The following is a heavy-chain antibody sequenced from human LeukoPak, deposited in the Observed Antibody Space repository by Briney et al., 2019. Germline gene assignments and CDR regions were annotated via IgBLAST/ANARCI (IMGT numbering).Heavy chain of an antibody. V-gene: IGHV3-66*01. CDR2: IYSGGST. CDR3: AKKGSGRPVGYYYYMDV. CDR1: GFTVSSNY. D-gene: IGHD3-10*01. Sequence: GGSLRLSCAASGFTVSSNYMSWVRQAPGKGLEWVSVIYSGGSTYYADSVKGRFTISRDNSKNTLYLQMNSLRAEDTAVYYCAKKGSGRPVGYYYYMDVWGKGTTVTVSS. J-gene: IGHJ6*03.